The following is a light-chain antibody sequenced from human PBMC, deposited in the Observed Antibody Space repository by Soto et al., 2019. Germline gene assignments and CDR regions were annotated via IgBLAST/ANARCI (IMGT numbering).Light chain of an antibody. CDR3: HSTWA. V-gene: IGKV1-39*01. Sequence: DIQMTQSPSSLSASVGDRVTITCRSSQSISSYLNWYQQKPGKAPKLLIYDASSLESGVPSRFSGSGSGTEFTLTISSLQPDDFATYYCHSTWAFGQGTKVDIK. J-gene: IGKJ1*01. CDR1: QSISSY. CDR2: DAS.